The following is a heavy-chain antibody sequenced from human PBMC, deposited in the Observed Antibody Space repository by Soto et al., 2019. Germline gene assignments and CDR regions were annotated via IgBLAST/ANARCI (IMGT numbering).Heavy chain of an antibody. CDR2: INGDGTSK. CDR1: GFTFSNFW. CDR3: VRDFDWYFDV. Sequence: EVQLAESGGGSIQPGVSLRLSCVISGFTFSNFWMHWVRQIPGKGLVWVARINGDGTSKKYADSVKGRFTISRDNVKNTLFLQMNSLRVDDTAIYYCVRDFDWYFDVWGRGTLVTVSS. J-gene: IGHJ2*01. V-gene: IGHV3-74*01.